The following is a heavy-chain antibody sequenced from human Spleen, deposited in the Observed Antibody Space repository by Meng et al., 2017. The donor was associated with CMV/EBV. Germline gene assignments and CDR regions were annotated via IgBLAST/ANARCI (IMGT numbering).Heavy chain of an antibody. Sequence: QVQLVQSEAEVKKPGALVKVSCKASGYTFTSYYMHWVRQAPGQGMEWMGIINPSGSSSSYAQKFQGRVTMTRDTSTSTVYMELSSLRSEVTAVYYCARARDGYNYFDYWGQGTLVTVSS. V-gene: IGHV1-46*01. CDR2: INPSGSSS. D-gene: IGHD5-24*01. J-gene: IGHJ4*02. CDR1: GYTFTSYY. CDR3: ARARDGYNYFDY.